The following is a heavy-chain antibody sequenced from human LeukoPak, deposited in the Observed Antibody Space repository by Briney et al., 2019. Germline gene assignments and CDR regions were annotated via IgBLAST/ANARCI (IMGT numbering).Heavy chain of an antibody. Sequence: GGSLRLSCAASGFTFASYSMSWLRQAPGEGLEWLSAINGDASFTCYANSVRSRFTISRDNSKDTLFLQMKSLRAEDTAVYYCAKRVAEDSSSWYLDLWGQGTVVTVSS. CDR3: AKRVAEDSSSWYLDL. J-gene: IGHJ3*01. CDR1: GFTFASYS. CDR2: INGDASFT. D-gene: IGHD6-13*01. V-gene: IGHV3-23*01.